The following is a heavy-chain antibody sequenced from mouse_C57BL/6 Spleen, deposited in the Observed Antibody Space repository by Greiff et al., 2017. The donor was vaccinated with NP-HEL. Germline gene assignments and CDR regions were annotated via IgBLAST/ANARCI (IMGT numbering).Heavy chain of an antibody. V-gene: IGHV1-4*01. CDR3: ARGGDGYDYDEGFDY. D-gene: IGHD2-4*01. J-gene: IGHJ2*01. CDR2: INPSSGYT. CDR1: GYTFTSYT. Sequence: VQLQQSGAELARPGASVKMSCKASGYTFTSYTMHWVKQRPGQGLEWIGYINPSSGYTKYNQKFKDKATLTADKSSSTAYMQLSSLTSEDSAVYYCARGGDGYDYDEGFDYWGQGTTLTVSS.